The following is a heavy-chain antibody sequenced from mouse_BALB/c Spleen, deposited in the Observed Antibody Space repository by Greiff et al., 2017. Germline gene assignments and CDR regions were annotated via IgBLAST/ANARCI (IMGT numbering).Heavy chain of an antibody. CDR3: ARVITTATFDY. CDR1: GFTFTDYY. D-gene: IGHD1-2*01. V-gene: IGHV7-3*02. Sequence: EVKLQESGGGLVQPGGSLRLSCATSGFTFTDYYMSWVRQPPGKALEWLGFIRNKANGYTTEYSASVKGRFTISRDNSQSILYLQMNTLRAEDSATYYCARVITTATFDYWGQGTTLTVSS. CDR2: IRNKANGYTT. J-gene: IGHJ2*01.